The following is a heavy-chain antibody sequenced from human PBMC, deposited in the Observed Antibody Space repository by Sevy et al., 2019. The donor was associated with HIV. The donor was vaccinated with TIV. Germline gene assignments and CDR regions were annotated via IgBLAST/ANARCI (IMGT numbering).Heavy chain of an antibody. Sequence: GGSLRLSCAASGFTFSSYAMHWVRQAPGKGLEWVAVISYDGSNKYYADSVKGRFTISRDNSKNTLYLQMNSLRAEDTAVYYCARSKVYCSSTSCYPRPDAFDIWGQRTMVTVSS. CDR3: ARSKVYCSSTSCYPRPDAFDI. D-gene: IGHD2-2*01. CDR1: GFTFSSYA. V-gene: IGHV3-30*04. CDR2: ISYDGSNK. J-gene: IGHJ3*02.